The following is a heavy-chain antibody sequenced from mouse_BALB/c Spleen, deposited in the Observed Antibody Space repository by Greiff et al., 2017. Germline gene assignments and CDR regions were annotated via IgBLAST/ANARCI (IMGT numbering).Heavy chain of an antibody. V-gene: IGHV6-6*02. Sequence: EVQVVESGGGLVQPGGSMKLSCVASGFTFSSYWMSWVRQSPEKGLEWVAEIRLKSDNYATHYAESVKGKFTISRDDSKSRLYLQMNSLRAEDTGIYYCTRIYYYGSSYNFDYWGQGTTLTVSS. J-gene: IGHJ2*01. CDR3: TRIYYYGSSYNFDY. CDR1: GFTFSSYW. D-gene: IGHD1-1*01. CDR2: IRLKSDNYAT.